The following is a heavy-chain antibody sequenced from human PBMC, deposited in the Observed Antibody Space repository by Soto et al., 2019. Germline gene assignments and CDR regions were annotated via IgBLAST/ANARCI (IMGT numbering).Heavy chain of an antibody. Sequence: PGGSLRLSCAASGFTFSSYGMHWVRQAPGKGLEWVAVISYDGSNKYYADSVKGRFTISRDNSKNMLYLQMNSLRAEDTAVYYCAKDPSISRYYYYYGMDVWGQGTTVTVSS. CDR1: GFTFSSYG. J-gene: IGHJ6*02. CDR3: AKDPSISRYYYYYGMDV. CDR2: ISYDGSNK. V-gene: IGHV3-30*18.